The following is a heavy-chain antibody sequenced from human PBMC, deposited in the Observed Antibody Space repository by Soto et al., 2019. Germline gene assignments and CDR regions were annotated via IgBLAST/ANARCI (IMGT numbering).Heavy chain of an antibody. CDR3: TRVGGYYGDYPNFDY. J-gene: IGHJ4*02. CDR1: GRSIRSYY. V-gene: IGHV4-59*01. D-gene: IGHD4-17*01. CDR2: IYYSGST. Sequence: SETLSLTCTVYGRSIRSYYWSWIRQPPGEGLEWIGNIYYSGSTNYNPSRKSRVTMSVDMSKNQVSLKLSYVTAADTAVYYCTRVGGYYGDYPNFDYWGQGALVTVS.